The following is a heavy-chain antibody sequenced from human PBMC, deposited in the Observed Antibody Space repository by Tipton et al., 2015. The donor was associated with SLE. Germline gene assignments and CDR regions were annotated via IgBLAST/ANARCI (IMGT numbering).Heavy chain of an antibody. D-gene: IGHD3-22*01. V-gene: IGHV4-4*07. J-gene: IGHJ4*02. CDR3: AGHKMGYYDLGGYWSQGRTWIDS. CDR2: IYTTGST. Sequence: WGWVRQAAGKGLEYIGRIYTTGSTSYNPSLRGRVSVSLDTSKNQVSLTLSSVTAADTAVYYCAGHKMGYYDLGGYWSQGRTWIDSWGQGTLVTVSS.